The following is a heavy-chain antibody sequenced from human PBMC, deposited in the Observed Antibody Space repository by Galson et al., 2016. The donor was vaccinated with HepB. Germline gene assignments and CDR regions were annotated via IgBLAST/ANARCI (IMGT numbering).Heavy chain of an antibody. V-gene: IGHV3-13*04. Sequence: SLRLSCAASGFTFSAYDMHWVRQPTGKGLEWVSGIGTLADTYYADSVKGRFTISRENANTFFYLQMNSLRVEDTAVYYCARDRHSNYHDSSGYYPYWGQGILVTVSS. CDR2: IGTLADT. CDR1: GFTFSAYD. CDR3: ARDRHSNYHDSSGYYPY. J-gene: IGHJ4*02. D-gene: IGHD3-22*01.